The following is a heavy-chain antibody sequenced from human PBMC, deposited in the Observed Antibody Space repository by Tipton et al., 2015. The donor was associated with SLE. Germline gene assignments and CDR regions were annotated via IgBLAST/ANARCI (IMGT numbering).Heavy chain of an antibody. J-gene: IGHJ3*02. CDR1: GGSFSGYY. V-gene: IGHV4-34*01. D-gene: IGHD4-17*01. CDR3: ARGGDFLAFDI. CDR2: INHSGST. Sequence: TLSLTCAVYGGSFSGYYWSWIRQPPGKGLEWIGEINHSGSTNYNPSLKSRVTISVDTSKNQFSLKLSSVTAADTAVYYCARGGDFLAFDIWGQGTMVTVSS.